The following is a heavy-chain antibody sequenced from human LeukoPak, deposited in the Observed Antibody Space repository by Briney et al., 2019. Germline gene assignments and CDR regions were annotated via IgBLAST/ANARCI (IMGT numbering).Heavy chain of an antibody. CDR1: GGTFSSYA. CDR3: AREEQWLTDYGMDV. V-gene: IGHV1-69*13. D-gene: IGHD6-19*01. Sequence: SVTVSFKASGGTFSSYAISWVRQAPGQGLEWMGGIIPIFGTANYAQKFQGRVTITADESTSTAYMELSSLRSEDTAVYYCAREEQWLTDYGMDVWGQGTTVTVSS. CDR2: IIPIFGTA. J-gene: IGHJ6*02.